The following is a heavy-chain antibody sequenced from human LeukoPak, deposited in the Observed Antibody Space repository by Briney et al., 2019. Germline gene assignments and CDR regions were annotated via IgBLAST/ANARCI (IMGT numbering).Heavy chain of an antibody. CDR2: IYYSGGT. CDR1: GGSISSYY. J-gene: IGHJ4*02. CDR3: ARHNYYDSSGYYALLYDF. Sequence: SETLSLTCTVSGGSISSYYWSWIRQPPGKGLEWIAYIYYSGGTSYNPSLKSRVTISVDTSKNQFSLKLSSVTAADTAVYYCARHNYYDSSGYYALLYDFWGQGTLVTVSS. V-gene: IGHV4-59*01. D-gene: IGHD3-22*01.